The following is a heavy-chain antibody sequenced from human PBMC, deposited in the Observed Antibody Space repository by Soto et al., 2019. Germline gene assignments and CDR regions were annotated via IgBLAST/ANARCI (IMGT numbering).Heavy chain of an antibody. J-gene: IGHJ5*02. CDR1: GGTVASSHW. CDR3: AREIVTAGGNNYFDP. D-gene: IGHD2-21*02. V-gene: IGHV4-4*02. CDR2: VYHTGDT. Sequence: SETLSLTCGVSGGTVASSHWWSWVRQSPGGGLEWIGNVYHTGDTHFNPSLQSRVTISVDKSNNQFSLRLNSLTAADTAVYFCAREIVTAGGNNYFDPWGPGTLVTVSS.